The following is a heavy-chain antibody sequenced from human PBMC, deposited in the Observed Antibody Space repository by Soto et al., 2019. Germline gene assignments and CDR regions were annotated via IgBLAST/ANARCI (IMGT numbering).Heavy chain of an antibody. D-gene: IGHD6-19*01. CDR3: ARGIAVALNWFDP. J-gene: IGHJ5*02. CDR1: GGSISSYY. CDR2: IYYSGST. Sequence: PSETLSLTCTVSGGSISSYYWSWIRQPPGKGLEWIGYIYYSGSTNYNPSLKSRVTISVDTSKNQFSLKLSSVTAADTAVYYCARGIAVALNWFDPWGQGTLVTVSS. V-gene: IGHV4-59*01.